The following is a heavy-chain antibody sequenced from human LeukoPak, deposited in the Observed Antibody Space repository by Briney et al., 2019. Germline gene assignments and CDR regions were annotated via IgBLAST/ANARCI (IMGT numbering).Heavy chain of an antibody. CDR1: GGSISSYY. Sequence: KSSETLSLTCTVSGGSISSYYWSWIRQPAGKGLEWIGRIYTSGGTNYNPSLKSRVTMSVDTSKNQFSPKLSSVTAADTAVYYCARVSREYYGSGSYYDYYYYMDVWGKGTTVTISS. D-gene: IGHD3-10*01. V-gene: IGHV4-4*07. J-gene: IGHJ6*03. CDR2: IYTSGGT. CDR3: ARVSREYYGSGSYYDYYYYMDV.